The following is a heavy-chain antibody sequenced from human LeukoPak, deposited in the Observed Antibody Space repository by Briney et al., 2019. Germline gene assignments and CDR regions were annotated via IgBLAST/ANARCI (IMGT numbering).Heavy chain of an antibody. CDR1: GFTFSNYG. CDR3: ARVLAFDI. Sequence: HPGGSLRLSCAASGFTFSNYGIHWVRQLPGNGLEWVAVISYDGSNKYYADSVKGRFTISRDNAKNSLYLQMNSLRAEDTAVYYCARVLAFDIWGQGTMVTVSS. J-gene: IGHJ3*02. CDR2: ISYDGSNK. V-gene: IGHV3-30*12.